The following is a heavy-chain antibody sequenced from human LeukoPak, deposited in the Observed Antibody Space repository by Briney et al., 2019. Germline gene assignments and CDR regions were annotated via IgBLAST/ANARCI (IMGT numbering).Heavy chain of an antibody. CDR2: ISYDGSNK. CDR1: GFTFSSCG. V-gene: IGHV3-30*18. J-gene: IGHJ6*02. CDR3: AKDKGIAAAGTTYYYYYGMDV. Sequence: PGRSLRLSCAASGFTFSSCGMHWVRQAPGKGLEWVAVISYDGSNKYYADSVKGRFTISRDNSKNALYLQMNSLRAEDTAVYYCAKDKGIAAAGTTYYYYYGMDVWGQGTTVTVSS. D-gene: IGHD6-13*01.